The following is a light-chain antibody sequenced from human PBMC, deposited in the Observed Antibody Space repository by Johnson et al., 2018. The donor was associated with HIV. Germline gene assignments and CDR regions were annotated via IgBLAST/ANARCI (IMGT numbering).Light chain of an antibody. CDR1: SSNIGNNY. CDR2: ENN. V-gene: IGLV1-51*02. J-gene: IGLJ1*01. CDR3: GTWDSSLSAYV. Sequence: QSVLTQPPSVSAAPGQKVTISCSGSSSNIGNNYVSWYQQFPGTAPKLLICENNKRPSGIPDRFSGSKSGTSATLGITGLQTGDEADYYCGTWDSSLSAYVFG.